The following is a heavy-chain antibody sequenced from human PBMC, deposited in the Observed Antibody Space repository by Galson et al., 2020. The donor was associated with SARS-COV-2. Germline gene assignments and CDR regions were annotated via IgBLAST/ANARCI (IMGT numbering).Heavy chain of an antibody. Sequence: GESPKTPCAASGFPFSNAWISWVRPAPGKGLAWVGRIKSTTDGGITDYAPPEKGRFTISSDDSKNTPYPQMNSLRTDDTAVYYCTTDLVEGGTLLYDCYVDVCGKWTTVT. V-gene: IGHV3-15*01. CDR2: IKSTTDGGIT. CDR1: GFPFSNAW. D-gene: IGHD1-1*01. J-gene: IGHJ6*03. CDR3: TTDLVEGGTLLYDCYVDV.